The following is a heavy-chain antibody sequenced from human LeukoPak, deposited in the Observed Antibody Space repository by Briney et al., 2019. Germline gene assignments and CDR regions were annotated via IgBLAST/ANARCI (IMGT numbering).Heavy chain of an antibody. CDR3: ARDLGLRGSLDP. CDR1: GFTFSSYE. J-gene: IGHJ5*02. CDR2: ISSSGSTI. D-gene: IGHD5-12*01. Sequence: PGGSLRLSCAASGFTFSSYEMNWVRQAPGKGLEWVSYISSSGSTIYYADSVKGRFTISRDNAKNSLYLQMNSLRAEDTALYYCARDLGLRGSLDPWGQGTLVTVSS. V-gene: IGHV3-48*03.